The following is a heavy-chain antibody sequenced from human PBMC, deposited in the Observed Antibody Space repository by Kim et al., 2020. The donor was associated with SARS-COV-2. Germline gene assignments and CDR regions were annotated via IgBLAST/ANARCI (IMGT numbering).Heavy chain of an antibody. Sequence: GGSLRLSCAASGFTFNNYGMHWVRQAPGKGLEWVAVIWFDGSNEYYADSVKGRFTISRDNSQNTLYLQMNSLRAEDTAVYYCAKDLSHYYDFSGRKGLDCWGQGTLVTVSS. CDR2: IWFDGSNE. J-gene: IGHJ4*02. D-gene: IGHD3-22*01. CDR1: GFTFNNYG. V-gene: IGHV3-33*06. CDR3: AKDLSHYYDFSGRKGLDC.